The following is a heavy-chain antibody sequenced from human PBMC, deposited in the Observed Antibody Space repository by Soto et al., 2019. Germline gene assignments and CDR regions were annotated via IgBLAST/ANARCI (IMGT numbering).Heavy chain of an antibody. V-gene: IGHV3-7*01. CDR2: IKQDGSEK. CDR3: ARRRSSGSXKGTDLDY. D-gene: IGHD1-26*01. J-gene: IGHJ4*02. Sequence: GGSLRLSCAVSGFTFSSYWMSWVRQAPGKGLEWVANIKQDGSEKYYVDSVKGRFTISRDNVERSLDLQMNSLRAEDTAVYYCARRRSSGSXKGTDLDYWGQGTLV. CDR1: GFTFSSYW.